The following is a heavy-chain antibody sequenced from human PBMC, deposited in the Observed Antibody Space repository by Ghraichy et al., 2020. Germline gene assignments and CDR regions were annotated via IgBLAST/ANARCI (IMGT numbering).Heavy chain of an antibody. CDR2: IHHSGST. J-gene: IGHJ4*02. D-gene: IGHD6-19*01. Sequence: SETLSLTCTVSGGSVSSSNYYWGWIRQPPGKGLEWIANIHHSGSTYYNPSLKSRVTISIDTSKNQFSLNVTSVTAADTAVYYCARVIGTVEVAGTGKYYFDYWVQGTLGTVSS. CDR3: ARVIGTVEVAGTGKYYFDY. V-gene: IGHV4-39*01. CDR1: GGSVSSSNYY.